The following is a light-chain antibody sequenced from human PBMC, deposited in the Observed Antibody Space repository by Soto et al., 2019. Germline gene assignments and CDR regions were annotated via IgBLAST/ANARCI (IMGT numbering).Light chain of an antibody. J-gene: IGKJ5*01. V-gene: IGKV1-33*01. CDR2: DAS. Sequence: DIPMTQSPSSLSASVGDRVTIICRASQSVSTRLAWYQQKPGKAPKLLIYDASDLETGVPSRFSGSGSGTGFTFTISSLQPEDFATYYCQQYESLPLTFGQGTRLEIK. CDR1: QSVSTR. CDR3: QQYESLPLT.